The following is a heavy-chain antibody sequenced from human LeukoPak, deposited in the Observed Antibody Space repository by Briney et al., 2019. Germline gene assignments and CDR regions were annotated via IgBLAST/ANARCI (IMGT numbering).Heavy chain of an antibody. Sequence: GGSLRLSCAASGFTFSSYAMHWVRQAPGKGLEWVAVISYDGSNKYYADSVKGRFTISRDNSKNTLYLQMNSLRAEDTAVYYCARDQDYYGSGSSPNFDYWGQGTLVTVSS. CDR3: ARDQDYYGSGSSPNFDY. V-gene: IGHV3-30-3*01. J-gene: IGHJ4*02. D-gene: IGHD3-10*01. CDR1: GFTFSSYA. CDR2: ISYDGSNK.